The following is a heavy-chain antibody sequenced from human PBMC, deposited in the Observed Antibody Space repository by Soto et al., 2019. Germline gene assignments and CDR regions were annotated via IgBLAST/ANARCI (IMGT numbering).Heavy chain of an antibody. CDR2: INHSGST. CDR1: GGSFSGYY. J-gene: IGHJ4*02. V-gene: IGHV4-34*01. Sequence: SETLSLTCAVYGGSFSGYYWSWIRQPPGKGLEWIGEINHSGSTNYNPSLKSRVTISVDTSKNQFSLKLSSVTAADTAVYYCARTGSFEQQLVQGVYWGQGTLVTVSS. CDR3: ARTGSFEQQLVQGVY. D-gene: IGHD6-13*01.